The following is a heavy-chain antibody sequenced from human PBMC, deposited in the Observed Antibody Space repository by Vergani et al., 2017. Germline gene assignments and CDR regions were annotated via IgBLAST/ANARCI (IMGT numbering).Heavy chain of an antibody. V-gene: IGHV4-39*01. J-gene: IGHJ3*02. CDR1: GGSINPSSSF. D-gene: IGHD3-16*01. CDR2: INYVGRT. CDR3: ARQFWVSQGVGAFET. Sequence: QVQLQESGPGVVKPSQTLSLTCAVSGGSINPSSSFWGWIRQSPGKGLEWIGSINYVGRTYYIPSLQSRATVFVDTSKNQFSLRLTTLTAADTAVYYCARQFWVSQGVGAFETWGRGTEVSVSS.